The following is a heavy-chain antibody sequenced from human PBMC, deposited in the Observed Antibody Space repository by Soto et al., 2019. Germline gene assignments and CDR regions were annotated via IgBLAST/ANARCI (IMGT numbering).Heavy chain of an antibody. CDR2: ICTGGTT. CDR1: GASISSFC. Sequence: QLQESGPGLVKPSETLSLTCTVSGASISSFCWTWIRQPPGQGLEWIGYICTGGTTKYNPSLESRVTMSVDTPKTQFSLELTSVTAADTAVYYCARVGSKSFYYATDVWGQGTTVTVSS. J-gene: IGHJ6*02. V-gene: IGHV4-4*09. CDR3: ARVGSKSFYYATDV. D-gene: IGHD4-4*01.